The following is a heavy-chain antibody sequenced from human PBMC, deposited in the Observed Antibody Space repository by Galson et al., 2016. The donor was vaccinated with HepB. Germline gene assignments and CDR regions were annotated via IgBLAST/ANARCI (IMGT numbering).Heavy chain of an antibody. J-gene: IGHJ4*02. CDR3: AYDYGDYNFDY. CDR1: GYSFTSYC. Sequence: SVKVSCKASGYSFTSYCITWVRQAPGQGLEWMGIINPSGGGTNYAQKFQGRVTMTRDTSTSTVYMELSSLRSEDTAVYYCAYDYGDYNFDYWGQGTLVTVSS. CDR2: INPSGGGT. D-gene: IGHD4-17*01. V-gene: IGHV1-46*01.